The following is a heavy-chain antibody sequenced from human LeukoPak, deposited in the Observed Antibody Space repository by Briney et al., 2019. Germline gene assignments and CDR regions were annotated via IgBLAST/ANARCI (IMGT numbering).Heavy chain of an antibody. Sequence: GGSLRLSCSASGFTFSSFAMTWVRQAPGKGLEWVANIKQDGSEKYYVDSVKGRFTISRDNAKTSLYLQMDSLRAEDTAVYYCARDVLAAGATGTFDIWGQGTMVTVSS. CDR2: IKQDGSEK. J-gene: IGHJ3*02. CDR1: GFTFSSFA. V-gene: IGHV3-7*03. D-gene: IGHD1-14*01. CDR3: ARDVLAAGATGTFDI.